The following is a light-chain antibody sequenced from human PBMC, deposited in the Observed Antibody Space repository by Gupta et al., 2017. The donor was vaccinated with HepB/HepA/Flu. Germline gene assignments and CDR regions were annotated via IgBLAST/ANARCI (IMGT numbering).Light chain of an antibody. Sequence: SSELTYDPAVSVALGQTVRITCPGDRLRSSYANWYQQQPGQAPVRGLYGESRRPSGIPDRFSGSRSGNSASLAITVPQAEDKAEYDCHSRDSSLGFAVFGGGTKLTVL. CDR1: RLRSSY. J-gene: IGLJ3*02. CDR2: GES. CDR3: HSRDSSLGFAV. V-gene: IGLV3-19*01.